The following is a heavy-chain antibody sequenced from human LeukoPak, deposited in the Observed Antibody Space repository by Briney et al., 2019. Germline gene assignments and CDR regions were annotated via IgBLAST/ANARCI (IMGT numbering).Heavy chain of an antibody. J-gene: IGHJ4*02. Sequence: GGSLRLSCAASGFTFSSYAMSWVRQAPGKGLEWVSAISGSGGRTFYADSVKGRFTISRDNSNNTLYLQMNNLRAEDAAVYYCAKRPQFYGDYAYDSWGPGTLVTVSS. CDR2: ISGSGGRT. CDR1: GFTFSSYA. V-gene: IGHV3-23*01. D-gene: IGHD4-17*01. CDR3: AKRPQFYGDYAYDS.